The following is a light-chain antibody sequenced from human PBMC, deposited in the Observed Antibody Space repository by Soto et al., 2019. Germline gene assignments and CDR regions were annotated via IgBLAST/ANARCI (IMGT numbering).Light chain of an antibody. J-gene: IGLJ1*01. CDR3: SSYTSSDTYV. CDR1: SSDVGGYNY. CDR2: EVS. Sequence: QSALTQPASVSGSPGQSITISCTGTSSDVGGYNYVSWYQQHPGEAPKLMIYEVSNQPSGVSNRFSGSKSGITASLTISGLQAEDEADYYCSSYTSSDTYVFGTGTKVTVL. V-gene: IGLV2-14*01.